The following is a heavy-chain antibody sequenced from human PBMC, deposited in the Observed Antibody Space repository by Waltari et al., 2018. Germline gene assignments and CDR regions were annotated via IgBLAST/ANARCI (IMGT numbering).Heavy chain of an antibody. CDR1: GYTFTSYY. CDR2: INPRGGRT. CDR3: ARDGGDY. V-gene: IGHV1-46*01. D-gene: IGHD3-16*01. J-gene: IGHJ4*02. Sequence: QVQLVQSGAEVKKPGASVKVSCKASGYTFTSYYMHWVRQAPGQGLEWMGIINPRGGRTSYEQKVQGRVTMTRDTSTSTVYMELSSLRSEDTAVYYCARDGGDYWGQGTLVTVST.